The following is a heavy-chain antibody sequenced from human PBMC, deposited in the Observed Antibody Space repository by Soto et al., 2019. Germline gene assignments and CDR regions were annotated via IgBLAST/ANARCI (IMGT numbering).Heavy chain of an antibody. Sequence: SETLSLTCTVSGGSISSGDYYWSWIRQPPGKGLEWIGYIYYSGSTYYNPSLKSRVTISVDTSKNQFSLKLSSVTAADTAVYYCASPSIFKTGMDVWGQGTTVTVSS. CDR2: IYYSGST. CDR1: GGSISSGDYY. CDR3: ASPSIFKTGMDV. V-gene: IGHV4-30-4*01. D-gene: IGHD6-6*01. J-gene: IGHJ6*02.